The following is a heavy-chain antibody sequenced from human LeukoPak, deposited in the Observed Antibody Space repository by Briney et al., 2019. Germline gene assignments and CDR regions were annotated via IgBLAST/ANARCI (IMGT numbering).Heavy chain of an antibody. V-gene: IGHV4-59*01. Sequence: SETLSLTCTVSGGSISSYYWSWIRQPAGKGLEWIGYIYYSGSTNYNPSLKSRVTISVDTSKNQFSLELNSVTAADTAVYYCAASPNYYDSSGYYPFDYWGQGTLVTVSS. CDR3: AASPNYYDSSGYYPFDY. J-gene: IGHJ4*02. CDR2: IYYSGST. D-gene: IGHD3-22*01. CDR1: GGSISSYY.